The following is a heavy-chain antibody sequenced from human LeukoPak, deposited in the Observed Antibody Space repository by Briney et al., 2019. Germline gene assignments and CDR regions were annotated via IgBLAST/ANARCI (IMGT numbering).Heavy chain of an antibody. CDR3: ARRAAGGRCFDY. CDR1: GFTFGDYY. Sequence: GGSLRLSCAVSGFTFGDYYMSWIRQAPGKGLKWVSYISSGGSTISHADSVKGRFTISRDNAENSLYLQMNSLRAEDTAVYYCARRAAGGRCFDYWGQGTLVTVSS. V-gene: IGHV3-11*01. J-gene: IGHJ4*02. D-gene: IGHD6-13*01. CDR2: ISSGGSTI.